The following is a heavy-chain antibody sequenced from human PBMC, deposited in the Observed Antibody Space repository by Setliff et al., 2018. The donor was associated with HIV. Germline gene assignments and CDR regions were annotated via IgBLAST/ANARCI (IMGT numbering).Heavy chain of an antibody. D-gene: IGHD3-10*01. CDR2: LYSGGGI. CDR1: GGSITTTDYY. J-gene: IGHJ3*02. V-gene: IGHV4-39*07. CDR3: ARDSGRRNDAFDI. Sequence: SETLSLTCSVSGGSITTTDYYWTWIRQSPGKGLEWIGSLYSGGGIYRNPSLKSRVTISVDTSKNQFSLKLSSVTAADTAVYYCARDSGRRNDAFDIWGQGTMVTVSS.